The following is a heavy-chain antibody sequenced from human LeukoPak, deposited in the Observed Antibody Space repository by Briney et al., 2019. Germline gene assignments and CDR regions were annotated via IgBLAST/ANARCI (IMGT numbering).Heavy chain of an antibody. CDR3: ARHSKSSGWYGY. J-gene: IGHJ4*02. CDR1: GGSISSYY. Sequence: SETLSLTCTVSGGSISSYYWSWIRQPPGKGLEWIGEINHSGSTNYNPSLKSRVTISVDTSKNQFSLKLSSVTAADTAVYYCARHSKSSGWYGYWGQGTLVTVSS. D-gene: IGHD6-19*01. V-gene: IGHV4-59*08. CDR2: INHSGST.